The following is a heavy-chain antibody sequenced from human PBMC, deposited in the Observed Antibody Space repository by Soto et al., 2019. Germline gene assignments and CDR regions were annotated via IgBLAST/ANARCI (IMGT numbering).Heavy chain of an antibody. J-gene: IGHJ4*02. V-gene: IGHV1-69*06. Sequence: QERLVQSGAEVRKPGSSVKVSCKVTGGTSTRYVINWVRQAPGQGLEWMGGIVPMFGTSKYAQKFQGRVTITADTSTNIAYMELRGLRSEDTAVYYCNRGSGYDFWSGYLWGQGTLFSVSS. D-gene: IGHD3-3*01. CDR1: GGTSTRYV. CDR3: NRGSGYDFWSGYL. CDR2: IVPMFGTS.